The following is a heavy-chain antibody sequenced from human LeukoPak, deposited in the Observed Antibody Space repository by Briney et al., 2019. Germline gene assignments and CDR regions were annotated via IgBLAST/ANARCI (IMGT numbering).Heavy chain of an antibody. CDR2: IYYSGST. J-gene: IGHJ4*02. D-gene: IGHD5-24*01. CDR1: GGSISSYY. V-gene: IGHV4-59*01. Sequence: PSETLSLTCTVSGGSISSYYWSWIRQPPGKGLEWIGYIYYSGSTNYNPSLKSRVTISVDTSKNQFFLQLSSVTAADTAVYYCARDGYNFHYFDYWGQGTLVTVSS. CDR3: ARDGYNFHYFDY.